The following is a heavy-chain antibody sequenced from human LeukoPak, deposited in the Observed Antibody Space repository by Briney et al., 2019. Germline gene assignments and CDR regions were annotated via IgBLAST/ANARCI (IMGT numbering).Heavy chain of an antibody. J-gene: IGHJ4*02. Sequence: GGSLRLSCAASGFNFNYYAMSWVRQAPGKGLEWVSGISDNEGRAYYTDSVKGRFTISRDRTKNTVYLRMHNLRADDTAVYFCARHDSFIPYWGQGTLVTVSS. CDR1: GFNFNYYA. V-gene: IGHV3-23*01. CDR3: ARHDSFIPY. CDR2: ISDNEGRA. D-gene: IGHD5-18*01.